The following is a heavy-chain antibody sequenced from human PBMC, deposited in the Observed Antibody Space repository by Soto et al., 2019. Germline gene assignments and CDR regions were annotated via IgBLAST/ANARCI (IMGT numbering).Heavy chain of an antibody. CDR3: AIGDNYPTPTPHDG. CDR1: GYIFVNYG. J-gene: IGHJ6*02. D-gene: IGHD3-16*01. V-gene: IGHV1-18*01. Sequence: QVQLVQSGDEVRKPGSSVKVSCKASGYIFVNYGIAWVRQAPGQGLEWMGWGSPYSGKTHYGSKVQGTLPSTTNTSTNTANMDPGSPACDDTAAYYCAIGDNYPTPTPHDGWGQGTTVTVSS. CDR2: GSPYSGKT.